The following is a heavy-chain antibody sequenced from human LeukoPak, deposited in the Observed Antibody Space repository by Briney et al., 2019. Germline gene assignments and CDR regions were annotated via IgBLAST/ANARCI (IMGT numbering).Heavy chain of an antibody. CDR3: AKDGRWLQSYDY. CDR1: GGSISSSSYY. D-gene: IGHD5-24*01. CDR2: IYYSGST. J-gene: IGHJ4*02. Sequence: SETLSLTCTVSGGSISSSSYYWGWIRQPPGKGLEWIGSIYYSGSTYYNPSLKSRVTISVDTSKNQLSLKLSSVTAADTAVYYCAKDGRWLQSYDYWGQGTLVTVSS. V-gene: IGHV4-39*02.